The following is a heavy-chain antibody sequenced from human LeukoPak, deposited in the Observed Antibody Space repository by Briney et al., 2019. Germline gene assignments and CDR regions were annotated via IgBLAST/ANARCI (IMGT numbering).Heavy chain of an antibody. CDR3: ARHAFSGYDYPYYFDY. V-gene: IGHV4-39*01. Sequence: SETLYLICTVSGGSISSSSYYWGWLRQPPGAGLEWIGSNYYSGSTYYNPSLKSRVTISEDTSKNQSSLKLSSVTAADTAVYYCARHAFSGYDYPYYFDYWGQGTLVTVSS. CDR2: NYYSGST. CDR1: GGSISSSSYY. D-gene: IGHD5-12*01. J-gene: IGHJ4*02.